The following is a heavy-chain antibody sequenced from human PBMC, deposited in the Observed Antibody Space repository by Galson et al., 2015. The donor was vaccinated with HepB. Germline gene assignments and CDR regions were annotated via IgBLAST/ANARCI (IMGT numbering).Heavy chain of an antibody. CDR1: GFTFSSYA. CDR3: ARGYSSSWYTIRSSGGY. CDR2: ISYDGSNK. J-gene: IGHJ4*02. V-gene: IGHV3-30*04. Sequence: SLRLSCAASGFTFSSYAMHWVRQAPGKGLEWVAVISYDGSNKYYADSVKGRFTISRDNSKNTLYLQMNSLRAEDTAVYYCARGYSSSWYTIRSSGGYWGQGTLVTVSS. D-gene: IGHD6-13*01.